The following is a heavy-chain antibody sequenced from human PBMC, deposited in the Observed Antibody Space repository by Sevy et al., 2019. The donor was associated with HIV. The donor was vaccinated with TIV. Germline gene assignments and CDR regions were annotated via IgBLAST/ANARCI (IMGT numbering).Heavy chain of an antibody. V-gene: IGHV3-30-3*01. J-gene: IGHJ4*02. D-gene: IGHD6-19*01. CDR1: GFTFSSYA. Sequence: GGSLRLSCAASGFTFSSYAMHWVRQAPGKVLEWVAVISYDGSNKYYADSVKGRFTISRDNSKNTLYLQMNSLRAEDTAVYYCARDSSSGWYGNFDYWGQGTLVTVSS. CDR2: ISYDGSNK. CDR3: ARDSSSGWYGNFDY.